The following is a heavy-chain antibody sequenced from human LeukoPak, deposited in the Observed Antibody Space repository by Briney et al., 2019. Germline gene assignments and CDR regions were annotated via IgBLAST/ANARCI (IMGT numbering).Heavy chain of an antibody. CDR2: IYYSGST. Sequence: SETLSLTCTVSGRSISSYYWNWIRQPPGKGLEWIGYIYYSGSTNYNPSLKSRVTISVDTSKNQFSLKLSSVTAADTAVYYCATLTTTGQNDYWGQGTLVTVSS. CDR1: GRSISSYY. CDR3: ATLTTTGQNDY. J-gene: IGHJ4*02. V-gene: IGHV4-59*08. D-gene: IGHD4-17*01.